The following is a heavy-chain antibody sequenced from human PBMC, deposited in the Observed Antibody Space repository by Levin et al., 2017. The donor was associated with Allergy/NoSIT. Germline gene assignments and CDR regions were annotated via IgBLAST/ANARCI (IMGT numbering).Heavy chain of an antibody. D-gene: IGHD3-3*01. V-gene: IGHV3-48*03. CDR3: ARQLGNFWSGYNYFDY. CDR1: GFTLRRYE. J-gene: IGHJ4*02. Sequence: GGSLRLSCAACGFTLRRYEMNWVRRAPGRGVEGVSYISSTGSTIYSADSEKGRFTISRDNAKNSLYLHMNILRAEYTAVYYCARQLGNFWSGYNYFDYWGQGTLVTVSS. CDR2: ISSTGSTI.